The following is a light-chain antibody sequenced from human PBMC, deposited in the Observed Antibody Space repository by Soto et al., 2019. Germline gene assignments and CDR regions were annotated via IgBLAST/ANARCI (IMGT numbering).Light chain of an antibody. CDR3: QQAYIFPIS. CDR2: AAF. Sequence: DVQMTQSPSSVSASVGDRVTLTCRASRVISNSLAWYQQKPGKAPRLLIYAAFNLQGGVPSRFSGSGSGTHFFLTISSLQPDDFATYYCQQAYIFPISFGGGTKVDIK. J-gene: IGKJ4*01. CDR1: RVISNS. V-gene: IGKV1-12*01.